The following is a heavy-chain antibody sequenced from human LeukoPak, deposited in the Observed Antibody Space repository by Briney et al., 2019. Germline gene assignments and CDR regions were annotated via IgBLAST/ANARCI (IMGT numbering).Heavy chain of an antibody. CDR3: ARRDSSSWSSFDY. CDR2: IYYSEST. V-gene: IGHV4-59*08. J-gene: IGHJ4*02. Sequence: PWETLSLTCTVSGGSISSYYWSWIRQPPGQGLEWIGYIYYSESTNYNPSLKSRVTMSVATSKNQFSLQLSSVTAADTAVYYCARRDSSSWSSFDYWGQGTLVTVSS. D-gene: IGHD6-13*01. CDR1: GGSISSYY.